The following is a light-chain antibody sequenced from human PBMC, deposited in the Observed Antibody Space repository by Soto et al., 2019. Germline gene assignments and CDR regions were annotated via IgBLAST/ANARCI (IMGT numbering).Light chain of an antibody. CDR3: QQRSNWPRLT. J-gene: IGKJ4*01. CDR1: QNVSSY. CDR2: DAS. V-gene: IGKV3-11*01. Sequence: EIVLTQSPATLSLSPGERATLSCRASQNVSSYLAWYQQKPGQAPRLLIYDASNRAIGIPARFSGRGSGTDFTLTIRSLQPEAFAVSFCQQRSNWPRLTFGGGTKVEI.